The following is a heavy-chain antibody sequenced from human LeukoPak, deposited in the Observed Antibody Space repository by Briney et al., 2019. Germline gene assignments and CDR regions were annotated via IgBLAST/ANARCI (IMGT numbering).Heavy chain of an antibody. J-gene: IGHJ6*03. CDR2: IYTSGST. V-gene: IGHV4-61*02. Sequence: PSETLSLTCTVSGGFISSGSYYWSWIRQPAGKGLEWIGRIYTSGSTNYNPSLKSRVTISVDTSKNQFSLKLSSVTAANTAVYYCAREGASYYYDSSGYSNYYYYYMDVWGKGTTVTVSS. CDR1: GGFISSGSYY. D-gene: IGHD3-22*01. CDR3: AREGASYYYDSSGYSNYYYYYMDV.